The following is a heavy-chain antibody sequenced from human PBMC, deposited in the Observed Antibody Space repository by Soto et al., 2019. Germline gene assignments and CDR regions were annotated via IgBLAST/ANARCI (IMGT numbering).Heavy chain of an antibody. J-gene: IGHJ6*01. D-gene: IGHD3-10*01. CDR1: GFTFSLYS. CDR2: ISRSSTGI. CDR3: ATAVTWGLDV. Sequence: EVQLVESGGGLVQPGGSLRLSCAASGFTFSLYSMSWVRQAPGKGLEWVSYISRSSTGIHYADSVKGRCTISRDDVTKSRHLKMNSPRDGDTAVYYCATAVTWGLDVWGQGTTVSISS. V-gene: IGHV3-48*02.